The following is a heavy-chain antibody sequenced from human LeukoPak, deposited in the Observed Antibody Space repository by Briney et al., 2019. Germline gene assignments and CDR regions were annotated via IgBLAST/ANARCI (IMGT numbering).Heavy chain of an antibody. V-gene: IGHV3-33*01. Sequence: GGSLRLSCAASGFTFSSYGMHWVRQAPGKGLEWVAVIWYDGSNKYYADSVKGRFTISRDNAKNSLYLQMNSLRDEDTAVYYCARRPYSDTSGRLSDVWGQGTTVTVSS. D-gene: IGHD3-22*01. CDR2: IWYDGSNK. CDR3: ARRPYSDTSGRLSDV. J-gene: IGHJ6*02. CDR1: GFTFSSYG.